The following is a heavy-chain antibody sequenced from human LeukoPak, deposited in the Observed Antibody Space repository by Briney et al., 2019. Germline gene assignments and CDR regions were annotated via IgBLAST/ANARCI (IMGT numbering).Heavy chain of an antibody. V-gene: IGHV1-3*01. CDR3: ARDLGYCTGGTCYPNWFDP. D-gene: IGHD2-15*01. J-gene: IGHJ5*02. CDR1: VYTFTSYA. Sequence: ASVKVSCKASVYTFTSYAMYWVRQAPGQRLEWMGWINAGNDNTKYSQKFQGRVTITRDTSASTAYMELSSLRSEDTAVYYCARDLGYCTGGTCYPNWFDPWGQGTLVTVSS. CDR2: INAGNDNT.